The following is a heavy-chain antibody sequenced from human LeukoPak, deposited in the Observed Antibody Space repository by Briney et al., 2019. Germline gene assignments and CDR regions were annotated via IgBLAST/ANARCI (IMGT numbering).Heavy chain of an antibody. CDR1: GFTFSSYG. CDR2: ISYDGSNK. CDR3: AKDNGYDYGGLTYYFDY. V-gene: IGHV3-30*18. D-gene: IGHD4-23*01. Sequence: GGSLRLSCAASGFTFSSYGMRWVRQAPGKGLGWVAVISYDGSNKYYADSVKGRFTISRDNSKDTLYLQMNSLRAEDTAVYYCAKDNGYDYGGLTYYFDYWGQGTLVTVSS. J-gene: IGHJ4*02.